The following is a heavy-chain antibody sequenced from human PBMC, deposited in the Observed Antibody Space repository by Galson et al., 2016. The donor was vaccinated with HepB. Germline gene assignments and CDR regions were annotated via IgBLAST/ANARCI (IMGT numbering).Heavy chain of an antibody. Sequence: SLRLSCAASGFSFSSYDMHWVRQATGKGLEWVSAIGISGATYYSDSVRGRFTISRENARDSFYLQMNGLTAGDTALYYCVRAFTTTWYHFVYWGQGTVVTVSS. D-gene: IGHD3-22*01. CDR1: GFSFSSYD. V-gene: IGHV3-13*01. CDR2: IGISGAT. CDR3: VRAFTTTWYHFVY. J-gene: IGHJ4*02.